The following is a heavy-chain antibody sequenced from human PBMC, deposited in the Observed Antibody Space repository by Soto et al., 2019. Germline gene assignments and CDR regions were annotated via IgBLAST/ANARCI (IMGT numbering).Heavy chain of an antibody. CDR2: IIPIFGTA. CDR1: GGTFSSYA. V-gene: IGHV1-69*06. J-gene: IGHJ3*02. CDR3: ARKXXXXXXXDSSDRRWXAXXXXI. Sequence: QVQLVQSGAEVKKPGSSVKVSCKASGGTFSSYAISWVRQAPGQGLEWMGGIIPIFGTANYAQKFQGRVTITADXSTSTAYMELSSLRSEDTAVYYCARKXXXXXXXDSSDRRWXAXXXXIWGQG. D-gene: IGHD3-22*01.